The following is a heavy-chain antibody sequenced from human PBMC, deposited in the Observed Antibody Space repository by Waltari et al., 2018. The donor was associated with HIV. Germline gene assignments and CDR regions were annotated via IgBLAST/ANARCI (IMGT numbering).Heavy chain of an antibody. CDR3: VTQRRNVGTTGWFDP. CDR1: GSSLRDYS. D-gene: IGHD1-1*01. J-gene: IGHJ5*02. V-gene: IGHV4-34*01. Sequence: QLQLQQWRTALVNGSETLSRTCAVYGSSLRDYSWGWIRQSPETGLEWIGEINNRGSAKYSPSFRGRVSMAVDTSKNQFSLRLRFVTAADTGLYYCVTQRRNVGTTGWFDPWGQGTLVTASS. CDR2: INNRGSA.